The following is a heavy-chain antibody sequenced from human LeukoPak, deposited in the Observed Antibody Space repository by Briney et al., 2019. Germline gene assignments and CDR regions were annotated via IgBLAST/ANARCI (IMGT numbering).Heavy chain of an antibody. V-gene: IGHV3-30*18. CDR1: GFTFNNYG. D-gene: IGHD3-10*01. J-gene: IGHJ4*02. CDR2: ISYDGSHT. CDR3: AKGPETYVSGSYRYFDY. Sequence: GRSLRLSCAAPGFTFNNYGMHWVRQAPGKGLEWVALISYDGSHTYYADFVKGRFTISRANSKNTLYLQMNSLRAEDTAMYYCAKGPETYVSGSYRYFDYWGQGTLVTVSS.